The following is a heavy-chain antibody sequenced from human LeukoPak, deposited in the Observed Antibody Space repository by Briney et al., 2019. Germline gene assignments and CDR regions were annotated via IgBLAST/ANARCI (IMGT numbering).Heavy chain of an antibody. V-gene: IGHV4-34*01. D-gene: IGHD6-6*01. Sequence: PSETLSLTCAVYGGSFSGYYWSWIRQPPGKGLEWIGEINHSGSTNYNPSLKRRVTISVDTSKNQFSLKLSSVTAADTAVYYSARGYSSSSYNWFDPWGQGTLVTVSS. J-gene: IGHJ5*02. CDR3: ARGYSSSSYNWFDP. CDR2: INHSGST. CDR1: GGSFSGYY.